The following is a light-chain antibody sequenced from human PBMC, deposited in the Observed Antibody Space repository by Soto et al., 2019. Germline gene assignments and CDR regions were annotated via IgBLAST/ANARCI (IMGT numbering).Light chain of an antibody. CDR1: QDIRNA. CDR2: AAS. CDR3: LQHHSYPPT. J-gene: IGKJ1*01. V-gene: IGKV1-17*01. Sequence: DVQMTQSPSSLSASVGDVVTIACRASQDIRNALTWYQQKPGQAPKRLIYAASSLQSGVPARFSGGGSVILFTLTISRLQPGDVSSYYCLQHHSYPPTFGRGTRLEIK.